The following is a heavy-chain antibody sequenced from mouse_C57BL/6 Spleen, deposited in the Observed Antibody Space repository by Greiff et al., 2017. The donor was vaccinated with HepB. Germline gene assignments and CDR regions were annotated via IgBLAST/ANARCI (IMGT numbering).Heavy chain of an antibody. V-gene: IGHV1-82*01. J-gene: IGHJ4*01. CDR3: ARDGYYSYYYAMDY. D-gene: IGHD2-3*01. CDR1: GYAFSSSW. CDR2: IYPGDGDT. Sequence: VHLVESGPELVKPGASVKISCKASGYAFSSSWMNWVKQRPGKGLEWIGRIYPGDGDTNYNGKFKGKATLTADKSSSTAYMQLSSLTSEDSAVYFCARDGYYSYYYAMDYWGQGTSVTVSS.